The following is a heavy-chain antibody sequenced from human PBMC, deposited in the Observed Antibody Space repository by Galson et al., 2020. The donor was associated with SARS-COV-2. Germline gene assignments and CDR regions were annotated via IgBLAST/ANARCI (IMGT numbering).Heavy chain of an antibody. CDR2: IDWDGAK. Sequence: SGPTLVKPTQTLTLTCTFSGFSLSNSEMCVSWIRQPPGKALEWLARIDWDGAKYYSTSLKTRLTISKDTSKNQVVLTMTNMDPVDTATYYCARIRPLVQGGEGYSFDYWGQGTLVPVSS. J-gene: IGHJ4*02. V-gene: IGHV2-70*11. CDR1: GFSLSNSEMC. CDR3: ARIRPLVQGGEGYSFDY. D-gene: IGHD3-10*01.